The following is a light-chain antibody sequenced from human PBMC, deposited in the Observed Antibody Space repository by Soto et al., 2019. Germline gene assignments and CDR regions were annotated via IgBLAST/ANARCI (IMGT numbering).Light chain of an antibody. CDR1: SXDVGGYNY. J-gene: IGLJ1*01. Sequence: QSALTQPASVSGSPGQSITISCTGTSXDVGGYNYVSWYQQHPGKAPKLMIYEVSNRPSGVSNRFSGSKSGNTASLTISGLQAEDEADYYCSSYTRSSTRHYVFGTGTKVTVL. CDR2: EVS. CDR3: SSYTRSSTRHYV. V-gene: IGLV2-14*01.